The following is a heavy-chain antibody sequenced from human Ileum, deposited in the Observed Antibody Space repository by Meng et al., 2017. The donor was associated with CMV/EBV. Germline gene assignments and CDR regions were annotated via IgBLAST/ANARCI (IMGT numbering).Heavy chain of an antibody. CDR1: GFSLTTFQVG. V-gene: IGHV2-5*02. D-gene: IGHD6-13*01. Sequence: INLSNTERPCMEPTQPPTLPLIFSGFSLTTFQVGVGCIRQPPGQALEWLALIYWDDDKRYSLSLNSRLTITKDTSKKQVVLTMTNMDHVDTATYYSAHRRGIEEYFQHWGQGTLVTVSS. J-gene: IGHJ1*01. CDR3: AHRRGIEEYFQH. CDR2: IYWDDDK.